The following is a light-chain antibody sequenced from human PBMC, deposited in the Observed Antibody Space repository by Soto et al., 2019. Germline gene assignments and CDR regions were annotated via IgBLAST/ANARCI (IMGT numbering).Light chain of an antibody. Sequence: DIQMTQSPSSLAASVGARVTITCRASQSISTYLNWYQQKPGKAPKVLIFDASRLQSGVASRFSGSGSGTDFTLTISILQPEDSATYYCQQSYSAPWTFGQGTKVQVK. CDR1: QSISTY. J-gene: IGKJ1*01. CDR2: DAS. V-gene: IGKV1-39*01. CDR3: QQSYSAPWT.